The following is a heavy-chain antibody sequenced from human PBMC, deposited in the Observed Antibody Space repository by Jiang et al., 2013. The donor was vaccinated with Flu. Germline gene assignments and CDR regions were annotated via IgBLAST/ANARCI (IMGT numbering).Heavy chain of an antibody. CDR3: ARQPLPDYGDYLRYYYGMDV. J-gene: IGHJ6*02. V-gene: IGHV4-31*02. CDR2: IYYSGST. Sequence: LEWIGYIYYSGSTYYNPSLKSRVTISVDTSKNQFSLKLSSVTAADTAVYYCARQPLPDYGDYLRYYYGMDVWGQGTTVTVSS. D-gene: IGHD4-17*01.